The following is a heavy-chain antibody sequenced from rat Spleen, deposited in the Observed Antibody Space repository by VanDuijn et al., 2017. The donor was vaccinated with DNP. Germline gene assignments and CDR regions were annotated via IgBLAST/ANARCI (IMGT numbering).Heavy chain of an antibody. CDR3: ARRYGYTYWYFDF. V-gene: IGHV5-31*01. J-gene: IGHJ1*01. Sequence: EVQLVESGGGPVQPGRSLKLSCVASGFIFSNYWMTWIRQAPGKGLEWVASITNTGDDSYYSDSVKGRFTISRDNAKSTLYLQMNSLRSEDTATYYCARRYGYTYWYFDFWGPGTMVTVSS. CDR1: GFIFSNYW. D-gene: IGHD1-9*01. CDR2: ITNTGDDS.